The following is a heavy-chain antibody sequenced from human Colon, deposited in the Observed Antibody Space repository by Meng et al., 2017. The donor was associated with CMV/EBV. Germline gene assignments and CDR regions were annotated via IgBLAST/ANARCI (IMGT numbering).Heavy chain of an antibody. D-gene: IGHD3/OR15-3a*01. CDR3: AKESGYEFLGSNYFDS. CDR2: ITGRSTDT. Sequence: GESLKISCAASGFTVSSNYMSWVRQAPGKGLDWVSAITGRSTDTYYADSVKGRFTIFRDNSNNTLYLQMHSLRAADTAVYFCAKESGYEFLGSNYFDSWGQGTLVTVSS. V-gene: IGHV3-23*01. CDR1: GFTVSSNY. J-gene: IGHJ4*02.